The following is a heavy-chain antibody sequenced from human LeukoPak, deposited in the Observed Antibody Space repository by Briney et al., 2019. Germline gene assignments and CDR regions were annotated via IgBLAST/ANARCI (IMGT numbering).Heavy chain of an antibody. J-gene: IGHJ4*02. Sequence: PGRSLRLSCAASGFTFSSYAMHWVRQAPGKGLGWVAVISYDGSNKYYADSVKGRFTISRDNSKNTLYLQMNSLRAEDTAVYYCARGPPGGVPLRYFDWLPDYWGQGTLVTVSS. CDR2: ISYDGSNK. V-gene: IGHV3-30-3*01. CDR1: GFTFSSYA. CDR3: ARGPPGGVPLRYFDWLPDY. D-gene: IGHD3-9*01.